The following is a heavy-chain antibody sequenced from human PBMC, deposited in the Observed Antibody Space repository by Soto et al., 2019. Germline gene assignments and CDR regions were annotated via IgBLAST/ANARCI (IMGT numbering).Heavy chain of an antibody. Sequence: TLSLTCTVSGGSISSGGYYWSWIRQHPGKGLEWIGYIYYGGSTYYNPSLKSRVTISVDTSKNQFSLKLSSVTAADTAVYYCASISLAYCGGDCYSHDYWGQGTLVTVSS. CDR2: IYYGGST. J-gene: IGHJ4*02. V-gene: IGHV4-31*03. D-gene: IGHD2-21*02. CDR1: GGSISSGGYY. CDR3: ASISLAYCGGDCYSHDY.